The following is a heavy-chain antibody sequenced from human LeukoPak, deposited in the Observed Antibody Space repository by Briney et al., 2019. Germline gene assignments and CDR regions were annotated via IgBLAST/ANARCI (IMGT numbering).Heavy chain of an antibody. CDR2: IYYSGST. J-gene: IGHJ4*02. CDR3: ERGETVVVTARYYFDY. D-gene: IGHD2-21*02. Sequence: PSQTLSLTCTVSGGSISSGGYYWTWIRQHPGKGLEWIGYIYYSGSTYYNPALKSRVTIPVDTFKNHFPLKLSPATAADPPVELCERGETVVVTARYYFDYWGQGTLVTVSS. CDR1: GGSISSGGYY. V-gene: IGHV4-31*03.